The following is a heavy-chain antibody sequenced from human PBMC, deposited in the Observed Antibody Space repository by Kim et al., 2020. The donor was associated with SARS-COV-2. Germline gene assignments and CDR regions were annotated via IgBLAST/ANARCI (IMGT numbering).Heavy chain of an antibody. Sequence: SETLSLTCAVYGGSFSGYYWSWIRQPPGKGLEWIGEINHSGSTNYNPSLKSRVTISVDTSKNQFSLKLSSVTAADTAVYYCARGGIVVVVAAKRFDYWGQGTLITVSS. V-gene: IGHV4-34*01. CDR2: INHSGST. CDR1: GGSFSGYY. CDR3: ARGGIVVVVAAKRFDY. J-gene: IGHJ4*02. D-gene: IGHD2-15*01.